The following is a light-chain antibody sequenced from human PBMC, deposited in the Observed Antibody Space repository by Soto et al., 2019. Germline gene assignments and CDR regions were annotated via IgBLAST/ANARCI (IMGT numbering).Light chain of an antibody. J-gene: IGKJ5*01. Sequence: EIVLTQSPGTLSLSPVERATLYCSASQSVSSSYLAWYQQKPGQAPRLLIYGASSRATGIPDRFSGSGSGTDFTLTISRLEPEDFAVYYCQQYGSSLITCGQGTRREIK. CDR2: GAS. CDR3: QQYGSSLIT. CDR1: QSVSSSY. V-gene: IGKV3-20*01.